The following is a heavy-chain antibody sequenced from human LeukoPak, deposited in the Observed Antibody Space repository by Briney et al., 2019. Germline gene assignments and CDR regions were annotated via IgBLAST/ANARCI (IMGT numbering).Heavy chain of an antibody. CDR3: ARGPRPIHVWFGELPNYYYYYMDV. J-gene: IGHJ6*03. D-gene: IGHD3-10*01. CDR1: GGSISRRTNW. Sequence: SGTLSLTCAVSGGSISRRTNWWSWVRQPPGKGLEWIGEIYHSGGTNYNPSLKSRITISVDKSQNQFSLKVDSLTAADTAVYYCARGPRPIHVWFGELPNYYYYYMDVWGKGTTVTISS. CDR2: IYHSGGT. V-gene: IGHV4-4*02.